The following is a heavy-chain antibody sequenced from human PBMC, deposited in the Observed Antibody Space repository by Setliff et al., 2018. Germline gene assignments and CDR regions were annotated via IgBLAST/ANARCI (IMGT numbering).Heavy chain of an antibody. J-gene: IGHJ4*02. CDR2: IDPRDDFT. Sequence: SCKASGYSFSDFYMHWVRQVPGEGLEALGRIDPRDDFTVYAERFKDRLTITADTSTDTSYMEMSSLRFEDTAVYYCAIDYGPTGTPYHWGQGTQVTVSS. D-gene: IGHD1-1*01. V-gene: IGHV1-69-2*01. CDR3: AIDYGPTGTPYH. CDR1: GYSFSDFY.